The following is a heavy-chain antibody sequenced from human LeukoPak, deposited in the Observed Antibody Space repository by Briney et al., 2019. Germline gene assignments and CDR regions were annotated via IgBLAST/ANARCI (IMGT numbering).Heavy chain of an antibody. J-gene: IGHJ6*02. V-gene: IGHV3-9*01. CDR3: AKDTGGNGAYFYAMDV. CDR1: GFAFHNYA. Sequence: GGSLRLSCVGSGFAFHNYAMHWVRRPPGKGLEWVSAISDTKAYADSVKGRFTISRDRARNSLYLQMDSLRPEDTALYYCAKDTGGNGAYFYAMDVWGQGTLVTVSS. CDR2: ISDTK. D-gene: IGHD4-23*01.